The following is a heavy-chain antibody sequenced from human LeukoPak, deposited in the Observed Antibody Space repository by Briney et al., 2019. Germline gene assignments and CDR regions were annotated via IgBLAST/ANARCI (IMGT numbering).Heavy chain of an antibody. V-gene: IGHV3-30*02. J-gene: IGHJ4*02. D-gene: IGHD6-13*01. Sequence: GGSLRLSCAASGFTFSSYGIHWVRQAPGKGLEWVAFIRFDGSNKYYADSVKGRFTISRDNSRNTLYLQMNSLRTEDTAVYYCAKSASGYSSSWYCFDYWGQGTLVTVSS. CDR1: GFTFSSYG. CDR3: AKSASGYSSSWYCFDY. CDR2: IRFDGSNK.